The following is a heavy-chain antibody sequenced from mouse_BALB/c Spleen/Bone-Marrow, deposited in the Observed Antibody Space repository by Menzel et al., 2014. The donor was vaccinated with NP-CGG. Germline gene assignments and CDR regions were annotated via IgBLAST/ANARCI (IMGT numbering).Heavy chain of an antibody. CDR2: IDPSDSET. D-gene: IGHD2-1*01. CDR3: ARDGNYYFDY. V-gene: IGHV1-69*02. J-gene: IGHJ2*01. Sequence: VQLQQSGAELVKPGAPVKLSCKASGYTFTRYWMNWVKQWPGRGLEWIGRIDPSDSETHYNQKFKDKATLTVDKSSSTAYIQLSSLTSEDSAVYCCARDGNYYFDYWGQGTTLTVSS. CDR1: GYTFTRYW.